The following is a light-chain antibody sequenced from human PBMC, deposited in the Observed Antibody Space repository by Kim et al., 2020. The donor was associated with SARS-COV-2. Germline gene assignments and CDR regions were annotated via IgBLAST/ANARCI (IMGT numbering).Light chain of an antibody. CDR3: QTWGTGIHVV. Sequence: QPVLTQSPSASASLGASVKLTCTLSSGHSSYAIAWHQQQPEKGPRYLMKLNSDGSHSKGDGIPDRFSGSSSGAERYLTISSLPSEDEADYYCQTWGTGIHVVFGGGTQLTVL. V-gene: IGLV4-69*01. J-gene: IGLJ2*01. CDR1: SGHSSYA. CDR2: LNSDGSH.